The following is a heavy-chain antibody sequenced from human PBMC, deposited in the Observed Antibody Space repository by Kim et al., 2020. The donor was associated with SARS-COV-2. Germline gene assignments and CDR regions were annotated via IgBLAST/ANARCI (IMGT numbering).Heavy chain of an antibody. Sequence: GGSLRLSCSASGFTFSSYAMHWVRQAPGKGLEYVSAISSNGGSTYYADSVKGRFTISRDNSKNTLYLQMSSLRAEDTAVYYCVKWGWGFLEWLSGESFDIWGQGTMVTVSS. CDR2: ISSNGGST. CDR3: VKWGWGFLEWLSGESFDI. V-gene: IGHV3-64D*06. D-gene: IGHD3-3*01. J-gene: IGHJ3*02. CDR1: GFTFSSYA.